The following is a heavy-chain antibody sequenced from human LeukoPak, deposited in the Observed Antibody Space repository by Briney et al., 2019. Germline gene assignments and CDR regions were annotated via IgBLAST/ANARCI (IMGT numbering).Heavy chain of an antibody. D-gene: IGHD3-10*01. Sequence: ASVKVSCKASGYTFTSSGISWVRHAPRQGLQWMGWISTNNGNTNHAQKFQGRVTTTRDTSTSTAYMELRSLRSDDTAVYYCARPAVSQGITTWGHGTLVTVSS. J-gene: IGHJ5*01. CDR2: ISTNNGNT. CDR3: ARPAVSQGITT. CDR1: GYTFTSSG. V-gene: IGHV1-18*01.